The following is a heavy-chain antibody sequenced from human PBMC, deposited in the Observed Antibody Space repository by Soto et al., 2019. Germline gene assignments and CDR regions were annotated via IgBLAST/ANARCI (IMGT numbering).Heavy chain of an antibody. D-gene: IGHD2-15*01. V-gene: IGHV3-64D*06. Sequence: TGGSLGLSCSGSGFTFSHHSLYWVRQPPGKGLQCVSSISGSGGNIYYAESVKGRFTISRDNSKNTLYLQMTSLSSEDSAVYYCVKVSGYCTGGSCFSYFDYWGQGTPVTVSS. CDR2: ISGSGGNI. J-gene: IGHJ4*02. CDR1: GFTFSHHS. CDR3: VKVSGYCTGGSCFSYFDY.